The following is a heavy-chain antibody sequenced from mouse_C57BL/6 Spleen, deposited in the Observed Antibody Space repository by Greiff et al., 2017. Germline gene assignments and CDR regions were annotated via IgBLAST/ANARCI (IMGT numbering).Heavy chain of an antibody. V-gene: IGHV1-55*01. J-gene: IGHJ2*01. CDR1: GYTFTSYW. Sequence: VQLQQPGAELVKPGASVKMSCKASGYTFTSYWITWVKQRPGPGLEWIGDIYPGSGSTNYNEKFKSKATLTVDTSSSTAYMQLGSLTSEDSAVYYCARSGWDGWYFDYWGQGTTLTVSS. CDR2: IYPGSGST. CDR3: ARSGWDGWYFDY. D-gene: IGHD3-2*02.